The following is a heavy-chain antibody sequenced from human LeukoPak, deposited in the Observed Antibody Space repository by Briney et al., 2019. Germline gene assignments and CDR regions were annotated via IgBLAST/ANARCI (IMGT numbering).Heavy chain of an antibody. D-gene: IGHD4-17*01. CDR2: IIPIFGTA. Sequence: ASVKVSCKASGGTFSSYAISWVRQAPGQGLEWMGGIIPIFGTANYAQKFQGRVTITTDESTSTAYMELSSLRPEDTAVYYCARGGWRLRYYYYYMDVWGKGTTVTVSS. J-gene: IGHJ6*03. CDR1: GGTFSSYA. V-gene: IGHV1-69*05. CDR3: ARGGWRLRYYYYYMDV.